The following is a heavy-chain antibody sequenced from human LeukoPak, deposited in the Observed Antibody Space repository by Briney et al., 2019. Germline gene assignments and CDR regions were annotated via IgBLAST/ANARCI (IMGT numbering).Heavy chain of an antibody. V-gene: IGHV3-7*01. CDR3: ARDRTEGPFATNWFDP. CDR2: IKQDGSEK. Sequence: GSLRLSCAASGFTFSSYWMSWVRQAPGKGLEWVANIKQDGSEKYYVDSVKGRFTISRDNAKNSLYLQMNSLRAEDTAVYYCARDRTEGPFATNWFDPWGQGTLVTVSS. J-gene: IGHJ5*02. CDR1: GFTFSSYW.